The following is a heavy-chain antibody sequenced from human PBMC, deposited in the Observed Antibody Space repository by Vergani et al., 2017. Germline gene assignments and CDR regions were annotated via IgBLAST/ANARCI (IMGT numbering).Heavy chain of an antibody. V-gene: IGHV3-23*01. CDR1: GFTFSSYA. CDR3: ATPGPLGRYSSSWTPAR. J-gene: IGHJ4*02. D-gene: IGHD6-13*01. CDR2: ISGSGGST. Sequence: EVQLLESGGGLVQPGGSLRLSCAASGFTFSSYAMSWVRQAPGKGLEWVSAISGSGGSTYYADSVKGLFTISRDNSKNTLYLQMNSLRAEDTAVYYCATPGPLGRYSSSWTPARWGQGTLVTVSS.